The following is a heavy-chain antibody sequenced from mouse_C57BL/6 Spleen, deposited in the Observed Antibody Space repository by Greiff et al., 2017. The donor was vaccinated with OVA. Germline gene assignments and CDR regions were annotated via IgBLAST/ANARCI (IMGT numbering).Heavy chain of an antibody. Sequence: QVQLQQPGAELVMPGASVKLSCKASGYTFTSYWMHWVKQRPGQGLEWIGEIDPSDSYTNYNQKFKGKSTLTVDKSSSTAYMQLSSLTSEDSAVYYGARTPDSSGYVWFAYWGQGTLVTVSA. J-gene: IGHJ3*01. CDR1: GYTFTSYW. CDR2: IDPSDSYT. V-gene: IGHV1-69*01. D-gene: IGHD3-2*02. CDR3: ARTPDSSGYVWFAY.